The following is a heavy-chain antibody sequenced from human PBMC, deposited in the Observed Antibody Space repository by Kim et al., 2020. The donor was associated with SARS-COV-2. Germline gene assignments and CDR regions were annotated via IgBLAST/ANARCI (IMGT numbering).Heavy chain of an antibody. CDR3: ARWPGIAAAGTLVPRLGFDP. J-gene: IGHJ5*02. CDR1: GGTFSSYA. CDR2: IIPIFGTA. Sequence: SVKVSCKASGGTFSSYAISWVRQAPGQGLEWMGGIIPIFGTANYAQKFQGRVTITADESTSTAYMELSSLRSEDTAVYYCARWPGIAAAGTLVPRLGFDPWGQGTLVTVSS. D-gene: IGHD6-13*01. V-gene: IGHV1-69*13.